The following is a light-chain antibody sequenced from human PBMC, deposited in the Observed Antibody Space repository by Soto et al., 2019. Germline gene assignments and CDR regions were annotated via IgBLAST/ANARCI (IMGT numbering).Light chain of an antibody. CDR3: QHYNKWPPWT. CDR2: DAF. CDR1: QSVSNY. V-gene: IGKV3-11*01. Sequence: DIVLTQSPATLSLSPGERATLSCRASQSVSNYLAWYQQKPGQAPRLLIYDAFNRATGIPPRFSGSGSGTDFTLTISSLEPEDFAVYYCQHYNKWPPWTFGQGTKVDIK. J-gene: IGKJ1*01.